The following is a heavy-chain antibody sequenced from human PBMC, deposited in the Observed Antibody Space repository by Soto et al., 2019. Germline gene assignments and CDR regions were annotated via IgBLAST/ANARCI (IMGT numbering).Heavy chain of an antibody. CDR3: ARAAAVRPAAWY. CDR2: ISSSGSST. D-gene: IGHD6-25*01. J-gene: IGHJ4*02. V-gene: IGHV3-11*01. Sequence: QVQLVESGGGLVKPGGSLRLSCAASGFTFGDYYMSWIRQAPGKGLEWVSYISSSGSSTYYVDSVRGRFTISRDNAKNSLYLQMDSLGAEDTAVYYCARAAAVRPAAWYWGPGALVTVSS. CDR1: GFTFGDYY.